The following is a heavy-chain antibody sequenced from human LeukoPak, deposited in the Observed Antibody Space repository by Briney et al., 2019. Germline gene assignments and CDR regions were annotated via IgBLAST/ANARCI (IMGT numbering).Heavy chain of an antibody. CDR3: ARRVRGVDNWFDP. J-gene: IGHJ5*02. Sequence: GASVKVSCKASGGTFSSYAISWVRQAPGQGLEWMGGIIPIFGTANYAQKFQGRVTITADESTSTAYMELSSLRSEDTAVYYCARRVRGVDNWFDPWGQGTLVTVSS. CDR2: IIPIFGTA. D-gene: IGHD3-10*01. V-gene: IGHV1-69*13. CDR1: GGTFSSYA.